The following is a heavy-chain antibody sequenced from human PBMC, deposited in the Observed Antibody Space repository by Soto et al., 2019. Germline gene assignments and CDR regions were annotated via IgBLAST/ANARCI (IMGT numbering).Heavy chain of an antibody. CDR2: ISYDGSNK. Sequence: QVQLVESGGGVVQPGRSLRLSCAASGFTFSSYGMHWVRQAPGKGLEGVAVISYDGSNKYYADSVKGRFTISRDNSKNTLYLQMNSLRAEDTAVYYCAKDLYSGSYSSGYWGQGTLVTVSS. J-gene: IGHJ4*02. D-gene: IGHD1-26*01. CDR3: AKDLYSGSYSSGY. V-gene: IGHV3-30*18. CDR1: GFTFSSYG.